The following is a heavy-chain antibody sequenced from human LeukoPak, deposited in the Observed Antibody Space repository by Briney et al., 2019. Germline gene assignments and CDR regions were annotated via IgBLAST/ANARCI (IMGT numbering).Heavy chain of an antibody. V-gene: IGHV3-23*01. CDR1: GFTFSSYA. J-gene: IGHJ5*02. CDR2: ISDSGGSA. D-gene: IGHD1-26*01. CDR3: AKGPPNSGNYYVASWFDP. Sequence: PGGSLRLSCAASGFTFSSYAMSWVRQAPGKGLEWVSAISDSGGSAYYADSVKGRFTISRDNSKNTLYLQVNSLRADDTAVYYCAKGPPNSGNYYVASWFDPWGQGTLVTVSS.